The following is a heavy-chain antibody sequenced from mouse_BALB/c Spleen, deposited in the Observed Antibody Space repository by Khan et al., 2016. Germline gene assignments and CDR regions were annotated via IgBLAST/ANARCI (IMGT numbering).Heavy chain of an antibody. Sequence: EVQLQESGPDLVKPSQSLSLTCTVTGYSITSGYSWHWIRQFPGNKLEWMGYMHSSGSTNYSPSLTSRISITRDTSSNQFFLQLNSVTTEDTATYDCARYGYYAIDYWGQGTSVTVSS. J-gene: IGHJ4*01. CDR2: MHSSGST. CDR1: GYSITSGYS. V-gene: IGHV3-1*02. D-gene: IGHD1-1*02. CDR3: ARYGYYAIDY.